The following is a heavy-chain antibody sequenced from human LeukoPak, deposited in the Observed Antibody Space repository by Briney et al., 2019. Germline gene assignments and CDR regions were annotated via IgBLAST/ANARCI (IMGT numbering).Heavy chain of an antibody. V-gene: IGHV4-38-2*01. D-gene: IGHD1-26*01. CDR2: IFHTGNT. CDR3: ARLRYSGSSLGAFDY. CDR1: GYSPSNGFY. Sequence: ASETLSLTCAVSGYSPSNGFYWGWIRQPPGKGLEWIGSIFHTGNTYYNPSLKSRLTISVDTSKNQFSLQLRSVTAADTAVYYCARLRYSGSSLGAFDYWGQGTLVTVSS. J-gene: IGHJ4*02.